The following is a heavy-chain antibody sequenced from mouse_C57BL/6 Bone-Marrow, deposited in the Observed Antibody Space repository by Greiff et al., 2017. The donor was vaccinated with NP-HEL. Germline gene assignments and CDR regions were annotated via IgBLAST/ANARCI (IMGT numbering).Heavy chain of an antibody. CDR2: IWTGGGT. CDR1: GFSLTSYA. CDR3: ARPRYSNYVSAMDY. V-gene: IGHV2-9-1*01. D-gene: IGHD2-5*01. J-gene: IGHJ4*01. Sequence: QVQLQQSGPGLVAPSQSLSITCTVSGFSLTSYAISWVRQPPGKGLEWLGVIWTGGGTNYNSALKSRLSISKDNSKSQVFVKMNSLQTDDTARYYCARPRYSNYVSAMDYWGQGTSVTVSS.